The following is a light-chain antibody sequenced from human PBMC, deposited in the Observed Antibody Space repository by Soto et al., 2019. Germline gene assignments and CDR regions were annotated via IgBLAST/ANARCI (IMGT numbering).Light chain of an antibody. CDR2: DVS. Sequence: QSVLTQPAPVSGSPGQSITISCTGTSSDVGGYNYVSWYQRHPGKAPKLMIYDVSNRPSGVSNRFSGSKSGNTASLTISGLQAEDEADYYCSSYTISSPHVVFGGGTKVTVL. V-gene: IGLV2-14*01. J-gene: IGLJ2*01. CDR1: SSDVGGYNY. CDR3: SSYTISSPHVV.